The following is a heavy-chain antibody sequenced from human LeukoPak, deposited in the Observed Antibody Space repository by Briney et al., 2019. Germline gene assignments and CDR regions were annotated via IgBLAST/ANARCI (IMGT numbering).Heavy chain of an antibody. Sequence: GGSLRLSCAASGFTFSSYWMNWARQAPGKGLEWVASINHNGNVNYYVDSVKGQFTISRDNAKNSLYLQMSNLRAEDTAVYFCARGGGLDVWGQGATVTVSS. V-gene: IGHV3-7*03. CDR1: GFTFSSYW. CDR3: ARGGGLDV. CDR2: INHNGNVN. D-gene: IGHD3-16*01. J-gene: IGHJ6*02.